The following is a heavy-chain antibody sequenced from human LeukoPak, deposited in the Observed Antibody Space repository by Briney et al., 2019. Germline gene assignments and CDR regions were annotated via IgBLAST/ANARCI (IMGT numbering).Heavy chain of an antibody. V-gene: IGHV1-8*01. CDR1: GYTFTSYD. CDR2: MNPNSGNT. D-gene: IGHD3-9*01. J-gene: IGHJ6*03. Sequence: ASVKVSCKASGYTFTSYDINWVRQATGQGLEWMGWMNPNSGNTGYARKFQGRVTMTRNTSISTAYMELSSLRSEDTAVYYCARGSTYYDILTGYKRPYYYYYMDVWGKGTTVTISS. CDR3: ARGSTYYDILTGYKRPYYYYYMDV.